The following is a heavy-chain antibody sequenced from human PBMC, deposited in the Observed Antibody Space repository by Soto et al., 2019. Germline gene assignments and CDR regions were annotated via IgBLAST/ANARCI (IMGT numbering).Heavy chain of an antibody. Sequence: PSETLSVTCTVSCGSISSSSHYWGWIRQPPGKGLEWIGSVYYSGSTYYNPSLKSRVTISVDTSKNQFSLKLSSVTAADTAVYYCARRESYDILTGYYHFDYWGQGTLVTVS. CDR2: VYYSGST. CDR1: CGSISSSSHY. CDR3: ARRESYDILTGYYHFDY. J-gene: IGHJ4*02. V-gene: IGHV4-39*01. D-gene: IGHD3-9*01.